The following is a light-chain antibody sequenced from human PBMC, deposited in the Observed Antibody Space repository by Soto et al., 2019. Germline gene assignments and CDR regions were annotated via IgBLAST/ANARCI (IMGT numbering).Light chain of an antibody. J-gene: IGKJ3*01. CDR3: QPYNNWPFA. Sequence: EIVMTQSPATLSVSPGERSTLSCMASQSVSSNLAWYQQKPGQAPRVLIYGASTRATGVPARFSGSGSGTEFTLTISSLQSEDFAVYYCQPYNNWPFAFGPGTKVDIK. CDR2: GAS. V-gene: IGKV3-15*01. CDR1: QSVSSN.